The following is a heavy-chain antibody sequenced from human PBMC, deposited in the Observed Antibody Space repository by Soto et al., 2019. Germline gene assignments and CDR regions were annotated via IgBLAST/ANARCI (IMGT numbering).Heavy chain of an antibody. CDR3: ARMMSGSYSWDYYFVY. CDR1: GGSISSGGYY. D-gene: IGHD1-26*01. J-gene: IGHJ4*02. CDR2: IYYSGST. Sequence: LALTCTVSGGSISSGGYYWSWIRQHPGKGLEWIGYIYYSGSTYYNPSLKSRVTISVDTSKNQFSLKLSSVTAADTAVYYCARMMSGSYSWDYYFVYWRQGTLVTVHS. V-gene: IGHV4-31*03.